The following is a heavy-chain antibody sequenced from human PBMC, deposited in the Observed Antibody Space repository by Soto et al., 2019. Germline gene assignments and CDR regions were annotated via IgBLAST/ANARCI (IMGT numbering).Heavy chain of an antibody. CDR2: ISSYNGNT. J-gene: IGHJ4*02. V-gene: IGHV1-18*01. Sequence: QVQLVQSGTEVKKPGASVKVSCKASAYTFTSYGISWVRQAPGQGLEWMGWISSYNGNTNYAQKLRGRVTMTTDTTTTTVDMELRSLRSNDSAVDYCARGGSSGYDFPLDYWGKGTLVTVAS. D-gene: IGHD5-12*01. CDR1: AYTFTSYG. CDR3: ARGGSSGYDFPLDY.